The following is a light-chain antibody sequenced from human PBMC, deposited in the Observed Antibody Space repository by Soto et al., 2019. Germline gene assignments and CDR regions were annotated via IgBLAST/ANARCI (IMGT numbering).Light chain of an antibody. Sequence: SYELTQPPSVSLAPGKTASIFRGGNRIANRKVHWYQQKPGQPPVLVINYDSARPSGISERFSGSNSGNTATLTVSRVEVGDEADYYCQVWDRSSDYPLVAGGTKLAVL. CDR3: QVWDRSSDYPL. CDR2: YDS. V-gene: IGLV3-21*01. CDR1: RIANRK. J-gene: IGLJ2*01.